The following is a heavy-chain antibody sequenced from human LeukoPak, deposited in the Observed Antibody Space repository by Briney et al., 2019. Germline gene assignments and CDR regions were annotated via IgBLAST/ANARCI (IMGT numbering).Heavy chain of an antibody. CDR1: GFTVSSNY. CDR3: ARAKSGSYFDY. Sequence: PGGSLRLSCAASGFTVSSNYMSWVRQAPGKGLEWVSVIYSCGSTYYADSVKGRFTISRDNSKNTLYLQMNSLRAEDTAVYYCARAKSGSYFDYWGQGTLVTVSS. D-gene: IGHD1-26*01. J-gene: IGHJ4*02. CDR2: IYSCGST. V-gene: IGHV3-53*01.